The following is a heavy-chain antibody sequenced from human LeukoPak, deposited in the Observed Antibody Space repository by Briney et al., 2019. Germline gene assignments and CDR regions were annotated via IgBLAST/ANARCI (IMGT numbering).Heavy chain of an antibody. V-gene: IGHV5-51*01. D-gene: IGHD6-19*01. CDR3: ARREASRYSSAWSLDY. J-gene: IGHJ4*02. CDR1: GYSFTSYW. Sequence: GDSLKISCWGSGYSFTSYWIGWVRQMPGKGLEWMGIIYPGDSDTRYSPSFQGQVTISADKSISTAYLQWSSLKASDTAMYYCARREASRYSSAWSLDYWGQGTLVTVSS. CDR2: IYPGDSDT.